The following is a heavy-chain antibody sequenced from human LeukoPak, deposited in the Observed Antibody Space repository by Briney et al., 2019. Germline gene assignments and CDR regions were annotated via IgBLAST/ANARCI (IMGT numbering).Heavy chain of an antibody. Sequence: SQTLSLTCAVSGGSISSGGYSWSWIRQPPGKGLEWIGYIYHSGSTYYNPSLKSRVTISVDRSKNQFSLKLSSVTAADTAVYYCARRRKDLNWFDPWGQGTLVTVSS. V-gene: IGHV4-30-2*01. J-gene: IGHJ5*02. CDR3: ARRRKDLNWFDP. CDR1: GGSISSGGYS. CDR2: IYHSGST.